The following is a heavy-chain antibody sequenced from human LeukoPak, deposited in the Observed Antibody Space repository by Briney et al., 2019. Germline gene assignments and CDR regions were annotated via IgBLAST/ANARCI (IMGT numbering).Heavy chain of an antibody. Sequence: GGSLRLSCAASGFTFSGYWMNWVRQAPGKGLEWVANIKQDGSEKYYVDSVKGRFTISRDNAKNSLYLQMNSLRAEDTAVYFCARDAFGESAYWGQGTLVTVSS. J-gene: IGHJ4*02. CDR3: ARDAFGESAY. D-gene: IGHD3-10*01. CDR1: GFTFSGYW. CDR2: IKQDGSEK. V-gene: IGHV3-7*01.